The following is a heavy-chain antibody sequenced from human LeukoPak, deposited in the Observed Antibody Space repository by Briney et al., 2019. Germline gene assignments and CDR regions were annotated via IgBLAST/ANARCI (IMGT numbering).Heavy chain of an antibody. CDR2: IYSGGGT. J-gene: IGHJ4*02. CDR3: ARVTAMASFEY. V-gene: IGHV3-53*01. Sequence: GGSLRLSCAASGFTVSSSYMSWVRQAPGKGLEWVSVIYSGGGTYYADSVKGRFTISRDNSKNTVYLQMNSLRAEDTAVYYCARVTAMASFEYWGQGTLVTVSS. D-gene: IGHD5-18*01. CDR1: GFTVSSSY.